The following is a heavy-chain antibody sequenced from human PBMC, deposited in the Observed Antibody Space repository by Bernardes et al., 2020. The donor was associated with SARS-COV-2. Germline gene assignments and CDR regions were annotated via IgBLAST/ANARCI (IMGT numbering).Heavy chain of an antibody. V-gene: IGHV1-18*01. Sequence: ASVKVSCKASGYTFASYVIIWVRQAPGQGLEWMGWISGYNGDTNYDQKFQDRPTMTTDTSATTAYMELRSLTADDTAVYYCATVVGYSYGGGWFDPWGQGTLVTVSS. D-gene: IGHD5-18*01. J-gene: IGHJ5*02. CDR1: GYTFASYV. CDR3: ATVVGYSYGGGWFDP. CDR2: ISGYNGDT.